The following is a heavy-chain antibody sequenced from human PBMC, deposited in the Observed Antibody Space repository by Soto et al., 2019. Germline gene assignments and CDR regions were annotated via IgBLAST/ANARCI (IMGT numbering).Heavy chain of an antibody. D-gene: IGHD3-3*01. CDR1: GFTFSSYW. J-gene: IGHJ5*02. Sequence: EVQLVESGGGLVQPGGSLRLSCAGSGFTFSSYWMHWVRQAPGKGLVWVSRIKSDGSIISYADSVKGRFTISRDNAKNTXXLXMIXLRAEDTAVYYCARSETYYDFWSGYKAQRDNWFDPWGQGTLVTVSS. V-gene: IGHV3-74*01. CDR3: ARSETYYDFWSGYKAQRDNWFDP. CDR2: IKSDGSII.